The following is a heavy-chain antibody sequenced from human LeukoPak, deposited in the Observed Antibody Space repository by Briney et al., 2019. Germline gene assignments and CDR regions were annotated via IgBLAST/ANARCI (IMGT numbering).Heavy chain of an antibody. V-gene: IGHV3-30-3*01. Sequence: GGSLRLSCAASGFTFSSYAMHWVRQAPGKGLEWVAVISYDGSNKYYADSVKGRFTISRDNPKNTLYLQMNSLRAEDTAVYYCAKGGTTVTTPDFDYWGQGTLVTVSS. J-gene: IGHJ4*02. CDR3: AKGGTTVTTPDFDY. CDR1: GFTFSSYA. CDR2: ISYDGSNK. D-gene: IGHD4-17*01.